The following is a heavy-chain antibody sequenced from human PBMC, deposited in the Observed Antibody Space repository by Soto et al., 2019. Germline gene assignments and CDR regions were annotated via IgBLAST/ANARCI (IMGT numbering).Heavy chain of an antibody. CDR3: ARSYCTNGVCYFDY. Sequence: PGGSLRLSCAASGCTFSSYSMNWVSQAPGKGLEWVSSISSSSSYIYYADSVKGRFTISRDNAKNSLYLQMNSLRAEDTAVYYCARSYCTNGVCYFDYWGQGTLVTVSS. CDR2: ISSSSSYI. CDR1: GCTFSSYS. J-gene: IGHJ4*02. V-gene: IGHV3-21*01. D-gene: IGHD2-8*01.